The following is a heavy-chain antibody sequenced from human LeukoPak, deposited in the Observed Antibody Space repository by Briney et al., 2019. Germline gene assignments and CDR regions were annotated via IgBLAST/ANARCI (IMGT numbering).Heavy chain of an antibody. V-gene: IGHV4-4*07. CDR3: ARGIAARPSYYYYYMDV. CDR1: GRSIRSNY. CDR2: ISPSGST. J-gene: IGHJ6*03. Sequence: SETLSLTCNVSGRSIRSNYWRWLPQPAGKGLEWIGRISPSGSTNYNTSLKSRVNMSVDTSENQFSMKLSSLTAADTAKYYCARGIAARPSYYYYYMDVWGKGTTVTVSS. D-gene: IGHD6-6*01.